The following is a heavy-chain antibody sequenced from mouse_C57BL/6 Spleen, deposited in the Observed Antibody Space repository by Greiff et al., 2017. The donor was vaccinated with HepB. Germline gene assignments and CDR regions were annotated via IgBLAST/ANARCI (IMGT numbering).Heavy chain of an antibody. Sequence: QVQLQQPGAELVKPGASVKLSCKASGYTFTSYWMHWVKQRPGQGLEWIGMIHPNSGSTNYNEKFKSKATLTVDKSSSTAYMQLSSLTSEDSAVYYCAREDYYGSSYRYYFDYWGQGTTLTVSS. CDR1: GYTFTSYW. D-gene: IGHD1-1*01. CDR2: IHPNSGST. CDR3: AREDYYGSSYRYYFDY. J-gene: IGHJ2*01. V-gene: IGHV1-64*01.